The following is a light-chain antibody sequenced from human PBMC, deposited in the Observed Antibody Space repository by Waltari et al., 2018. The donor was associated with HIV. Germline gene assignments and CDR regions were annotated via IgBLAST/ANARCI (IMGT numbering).Light chain of an antibody. J-gene: IGKJ5*01. Sequence: DIQMTQSPSSLSASVGDRVTITCRASQTLYTYLNWYQQRPGQAPKLLIYAASNLRGRLPSGFSGRGSGKYFTLTISSLKPEDFATYYCHQGYSTVPITFGQGTRLEIK. CDR3: HQGYSTVPIT. CDR2: AAS. CDR1: QTLYTY. V-gene: IGKV1-39*01.